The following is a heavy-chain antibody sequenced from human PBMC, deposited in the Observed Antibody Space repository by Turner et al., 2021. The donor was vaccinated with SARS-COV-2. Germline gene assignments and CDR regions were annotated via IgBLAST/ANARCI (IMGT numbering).Heavy chain of an antibody. CDR1: GFTFDDYA. CDR2: FTWNSGSI. J-gene: IGHJ6*02. D-gene: IGHD6-6*01. V-gene: IGHV3-9*01. Sequence: EVQLLESGGGLVQPGRSLKLSCAASGFTFDDYAMHWVRQAPVKGLEWVAGFTWNSGSIGYTDSVKRRFTISRDNAKNSLYLQMDSLRAEDTALYYCAKGIAARSFYYYGMDVWGQGTTVTVSS. CDR3: AKGIAARSFYYYGMDV.